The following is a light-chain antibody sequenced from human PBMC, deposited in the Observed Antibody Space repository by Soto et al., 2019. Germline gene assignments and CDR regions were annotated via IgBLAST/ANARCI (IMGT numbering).Light chain of an antibody. CDR1: QSVGGF. V-gene: IGKV3-11*01. Sequence: EIVLTQSPATLSLPPGERATLSCRASQSVGGFLAWYQQKSGQAPRLLIYDTSKRATGIPARFSGSGSGTDFTLTISSLEPEDFAIYHCQHRSNWPPMYTFGQGTKVDIK. CDR3: QHRSNWPPMYT. CDR2: DTS. J-gene: IGKJ2*01.